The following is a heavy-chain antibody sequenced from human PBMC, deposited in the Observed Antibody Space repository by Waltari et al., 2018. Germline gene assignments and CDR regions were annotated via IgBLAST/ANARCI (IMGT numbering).Heavy chain of an antibody. CDR1: GGSISSSSYY. V-gene: IGHV4-39*07. CDR3: ARDGGAHYSNYYVY. J-gene: IGHJ4*02. D-gene: IGHD4-4*01. CDR2: IYYSGST. Sequence: QLQLQESGPGLVKPSETLSLTCTVSGGSISSSSYYWGWIRQPPGKGLEWIGSIYYSGSTYYNPSLKSRVTISVDTSKNQFSLKLSSVTAADTAVYYCARDGGAHYSNYYVYWGQGTLVTVSS.